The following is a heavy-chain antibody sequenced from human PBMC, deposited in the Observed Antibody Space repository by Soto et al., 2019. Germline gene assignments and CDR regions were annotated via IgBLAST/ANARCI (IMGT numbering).Heavy chain of an antibody. V-gene: IGHV3-48*01. D-gene: IGHD2-2*01. CDR1: GFTFSIYS. J-gene: IGHJ6*03. Sequence: PGASLRQAFAPSGFTFSIYSMNWVRQAPGKGLEWDSYISSSISTIYYADSVKGRFTISRDNAKNSLYLQMNSLRAEDTAVYYCARPQISRYCSSTSCYADYPNHYYYYMDVWGKGT. CDR2: ISSSISTI. CDR3: ARPQISRYCSSTSCYADYPNHYYYYMDV.